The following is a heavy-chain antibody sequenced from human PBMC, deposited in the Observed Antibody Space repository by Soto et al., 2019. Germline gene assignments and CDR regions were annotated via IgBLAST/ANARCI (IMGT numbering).Heavy chain of an antibody. Sequence: QVQLVQSGAEVKKPGASVKVSCKASGYTFTSYGISWVRQAPGQGLEWMGWISAYNGNTNYAQKFQGRVTMTTDTAKSTANMERGSLRSHDTAVYYWARDTFRGGFGEANWPDPWGQGTLVTVSS. V-gene: IGHV1-18*01. D-gene: IGHD3-10*01. CDR2: ISAYNGNT. J-gene: IGHJ5*02. CDR3: ARDTFRGGFGEANWPDP. CDR1: GYTFTSYG.